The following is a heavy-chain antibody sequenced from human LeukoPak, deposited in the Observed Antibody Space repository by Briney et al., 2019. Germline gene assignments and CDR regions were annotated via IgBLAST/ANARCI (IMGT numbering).Heavy chain of an antibody. CDR3: ARDQSSVAGTTYNWFDP. J-gene: IGHJ5*02. D-gene: IGHD6-19*01. CDR2: ISGSSSYI. Sequence: GGSLRLSCAASGFTFSSYSMNWIRQSPGKGLEWVSPISGSSSYIYYADSVKGRFTISKDNAKNPLYLQMNSMRAEDTAVYYCARDQSSVAGTTYNWFDPWGEGTLVTVSS. CDR1: GFTFSSYS. V-gene: IGHV3-21*01.